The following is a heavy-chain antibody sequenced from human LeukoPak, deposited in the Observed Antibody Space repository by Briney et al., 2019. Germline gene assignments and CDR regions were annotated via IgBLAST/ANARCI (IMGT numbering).Heavy chain of an antibody. CDR1: GDSISYFY. V-gene: IGHV4-4*07. CDR3: ARVEEHYERSYWYFDL. D-gene: IGHD3-22*01. Sequence: SETLSLTFSVSGDSISYFYWSWIRQAAGKGLEWIGRVASSGNTDYNASLKSRVTMSVDTSKNQFSLKLSSVTAADTAVYYCARVEEHYERSYWYFDLWGRGTLVTVSS. J-gene: IGHJ2*01. CDR2: VASSGNT.